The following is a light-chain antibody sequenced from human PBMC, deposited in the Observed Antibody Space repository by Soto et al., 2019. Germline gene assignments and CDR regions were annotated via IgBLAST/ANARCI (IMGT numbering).Light chain of an antibody. V-gene: IGKV1-39*01. J-gene: IGKJ4*01. CDR1: QSISSY. Sequence: DLQMTQAPSSLSVSVGDRVTITCRASQSISSYLNWYQQKPGKAPKLLIYAASSLQSGVPSRFSGSGSGTDFTLTISSLQPEDFATYYCQQGTTFGGGTKVEIK. CDR2: AAS. CDR3: QQGTT.